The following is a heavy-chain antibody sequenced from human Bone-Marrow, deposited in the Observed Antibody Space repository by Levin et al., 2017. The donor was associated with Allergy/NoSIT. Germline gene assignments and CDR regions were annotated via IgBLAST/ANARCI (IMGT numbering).Heavy chain of an antibody. D-gene: IGHD2-21*01. Sequence: GGSLRLSCEASGFMFKSYAMSWVRQAPGKGLEWVSSSSGSGVDKYYADSVKGRFTISRDNSKNTLYLQMNSLRAEDTAVYYCAKDYTNSAPYYYYIDVWGNGTTVTVSS. CDR1: GFMFKSYA. CDR2: SSGSGVDK. J-gene: IGHJ6*03. CDR3: AKDYTNSAPYYYYIDV. V-gene: IGHV3-23*01.